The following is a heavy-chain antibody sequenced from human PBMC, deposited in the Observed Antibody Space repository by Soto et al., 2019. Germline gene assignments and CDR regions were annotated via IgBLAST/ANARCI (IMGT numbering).Heavy chain of an antibody. Sequence: SETLSLTCTVSGGSISHYYWSWIRQPPGKGLEYIGHIYYSGSTTYNPSLKSRVSILVDTSKNQFSLTLSSVTAADTAVYYCARWDCSTANCYRLGSWGQGTLVTVSS. CDR1: GGSISHYY. CDR3: ARWDCSTANCYRLGS. D-gene: IGHD2-2*02. V-gene: IGHV4-59*12. J-gene: IGHJ5*02. CDR2: IYYSGST.